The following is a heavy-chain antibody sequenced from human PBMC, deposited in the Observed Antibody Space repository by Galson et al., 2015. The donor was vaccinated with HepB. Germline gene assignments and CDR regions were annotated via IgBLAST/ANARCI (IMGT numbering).Heavy chain of an antibody. J-gene: IGHJ3*02. D-gene: IGHD3-3*01. Sequence: SVKVSCKASGGTFSSYAISWVRQAPGQGLEWMGRIIPILGIANYAQKFQGRVTITADKSTSTAYMELSSLRSEDTAVYYCASTLIGYYDFWSGYFSIWGQGTMVTVSS. CDR1: GGTFSSYA. CDR3: ASTLIGYYDFWSGYFSI. CDR2: IIPILGIA. V-gene: IGHV1-69*04.